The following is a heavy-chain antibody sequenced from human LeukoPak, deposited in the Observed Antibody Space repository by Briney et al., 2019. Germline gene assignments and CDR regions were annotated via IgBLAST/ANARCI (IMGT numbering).Heavy chain of an antibody. Sequence: GGSLRLSCAASGFTFSSYAMSWVRQAPGKGLEWVSVISGSGGSTYYADSVKGRFTISRDNAKNSVFLQMNSLRAEDTAVYYCAGSFDTRTHYYYYMDVWGKGTTVTVSS. J-gene: IGHJ6*03. CDR2: ISGSGGST. CDR3: AGSFDTRTHYYYYMDV. CDR1: GFTFSSYA. V-gene: IGHV3-23*01. D-gene: IGHD3-16*01.